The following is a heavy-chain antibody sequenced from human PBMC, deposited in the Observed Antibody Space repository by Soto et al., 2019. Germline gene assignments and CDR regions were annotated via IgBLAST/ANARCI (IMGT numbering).Heavy chain of an antibody. V-gene: IGHV4-30-2*01. J-gene: IGHJ4*02. Sequence: QLQLQESGSGLVKPSQTLSLTCAVSGGSISSGGYSWSWIRQPPGKGLEWIGYIYHRGSTYYNPSLKSRATRSVDRSNNQFSLQLRSVTAADTAVYYCAIVLLYGGTTGAFGDWCQGTLVTVSS. D-gene: IGHD2-15*01. CDR2: IYHRGST. CDR3: AIVLLYGGTTGAFGD. CDR1: GGSISSGGYS.